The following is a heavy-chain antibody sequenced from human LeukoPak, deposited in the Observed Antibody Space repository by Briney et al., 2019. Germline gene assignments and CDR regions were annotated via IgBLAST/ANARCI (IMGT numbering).Heavy chain of an antibody. CDR3: ATRSTGVAATFDC. D-gene: IGHD2-15*01. CDR2: IYFTGTT. J-gene: IGHJ4*02. Sequence: SETLSLTCSVSGGSISSYYWSWIRQPAGKGLEWIGRIYFTGTTNYNPSLQSRVTMSVDTSKYQFSLELSSVTAADTAVYYCATRSTGVAATFDCWGQGALVTVSS. CDR1: GGSISSYY. V-gene: IGHV4-4*07.